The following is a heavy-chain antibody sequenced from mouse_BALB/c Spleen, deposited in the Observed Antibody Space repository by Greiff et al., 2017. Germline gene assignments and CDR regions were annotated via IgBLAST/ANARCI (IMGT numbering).Heavy chain of an antibody. CDR2: ISDGGSYT. J-gene: IGHJ3*01. V-gene: IGHV5-4*02. D-gene: IGHD1-1*01. Sequence: EVKLVESGGGLVKPGGSLKFSCAASGFTISDYYMYWVRQTPEQRLEWVATISDGGSYTYYPDSVKGRFTISRDNANNNLYLQLSSLKSADTAMYDCARVRVGSITWFAYWGQGTLVTVSA. CDR1: GFTISDYY. CDR3: ARVRVGSITWFAY.